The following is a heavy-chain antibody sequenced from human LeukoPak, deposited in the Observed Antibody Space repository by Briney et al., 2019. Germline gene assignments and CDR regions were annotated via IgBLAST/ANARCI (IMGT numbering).Heavy chain of an antibody. D-gene: IGHD3-10*01. CDR2: ISSSSSYI. Sequence: GGSLRLSCAASGFTFSSYSMNWVRQAPGKGLEWVSSISSSSSYIYYADSVKGGFTISRDNAKNSLYLQMNSLRAEDTAVYYCARPTGVYYYYMDVWGKGTTVTVSS. J-gene: IGHJ6*03. V-gene: IGHV3-21*01. CDR3: ARPTGVYYYYMDV. CDR1: GFTFSSYS.